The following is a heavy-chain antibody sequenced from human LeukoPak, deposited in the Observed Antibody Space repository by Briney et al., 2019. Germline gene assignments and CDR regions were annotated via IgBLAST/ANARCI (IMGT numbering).Heavy chain of an antibody. CDR2: INHSGST. D-gene: IGHD6-13*01. J-gene: IGHJ1*01. CDR3: ARGRIYSSCWYRSSPQYFQH. CDR1: GGSFSGYY. Sequence: SETLSLTCAVYGGSFSGYYWSWIRQPPGKGLEWIGEINHSGSTNYNPSLKSRVTISVDTSKNQFSLKLSSVTAADTAVYYCARGRIYSSCWYRSSPQYFQHWGQGTLVTVSS. V-gene: IGHV4-34*01.